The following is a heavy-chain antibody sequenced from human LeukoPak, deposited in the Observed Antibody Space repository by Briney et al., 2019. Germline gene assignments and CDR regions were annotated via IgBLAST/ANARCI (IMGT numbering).Heavy chain of an antibody. V-gene: IGHV4-59*08. D-gene: IGHD2-2*02. CDR2: IYYSGST. J-gene: IGHJ4*02. CDR3: ARAQPGPRGLAAAIPV. Sequence: PSETLSLTCTVSGGSISSYYWSWIRQPPGKGLEWIGYIYYSGSTNYNPSLKSRVTISVDTSKNQFSLKLSSVTAADTAVYYCARAQPGPRGLAAAIPVWGQGTLVTVSS. CDR1: GGSISSYY.